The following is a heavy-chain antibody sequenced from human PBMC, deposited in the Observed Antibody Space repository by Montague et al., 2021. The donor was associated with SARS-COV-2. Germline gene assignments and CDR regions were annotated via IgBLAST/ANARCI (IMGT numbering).Heavy chain of an antibody. V-gene: IGHV4-59*02. D-gene: IGHD4-23*01. CDR3: AKAYRGYGGDFDS. CDR2: IFYSGST. CDR1: GDSVHRNY. Sequence: SETLSLTCSVSGDSVHRNYWSWVRQPPGKGLEWLGYIFYSGSTYNPSLNSRVTMSLDTSKNHFSLNLISVTAADTTGYYCAKAYRGYGGDFDSWGQGTLVIVSS. J-gene: IGHJ4*02.